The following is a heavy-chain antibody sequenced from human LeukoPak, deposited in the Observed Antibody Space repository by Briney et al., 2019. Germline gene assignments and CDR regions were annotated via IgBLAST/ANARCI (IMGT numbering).Heavy chain of an antibody. CDR1: GFTFNNYG. V-gene: IGHV3-30*18. D-gene: IGHD2-2*01. CDR3: AKDYCSSSSCYGEY. CDR2: ISYDGSNK. J-gene: IGHJ4*02. Sequence: PGGSLRLSCAASGFTFNNYGMHWVRQAPGKGLEWVAVISYDGSNKYYADSVKGRFTISRDNSKNTLHLQMNSLRAEDTAVYYCAKDYCSSSSCYGEYWGQGTLVTASS.